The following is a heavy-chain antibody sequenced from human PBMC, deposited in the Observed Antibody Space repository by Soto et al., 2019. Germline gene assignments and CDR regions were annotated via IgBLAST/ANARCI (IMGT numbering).Heavy chain of an antibody. CDR2: IYYSGST. V-gene: IGHV4-61*01. CDR3: VRGSYGDYVGGAFDI. D-gene: IGHD4-17*01. J-gene: IGHJ3*02. CDR1: GGSVSSGSYY. Sequence: QVQLQESGPGLVKPSETLSLTCTVSGGSVSSGSYYWSWIRQPPGKGLEWIGYIYYSGSTNYNPSLKSRVTISVDTSKNQFSLKLSSVTAADTAVYYCVRGSYGDYVGGAFDIWGQGTMVTVSS.